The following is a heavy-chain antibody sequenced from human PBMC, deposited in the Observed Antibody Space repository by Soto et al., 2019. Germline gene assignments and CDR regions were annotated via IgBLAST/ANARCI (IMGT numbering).Heavy chain of an antibody. CDR3: AKGINSSRLRFLEPFRNWSYYYGMDG. CDR1: GGTFSSYA. Sequence: SVKVSCKASGGTFSSYAISWVRQAPGQGLEWMGGIIPIFGTANYAQKFQGRVTITADKSTSTAYMELSSLRSEDTAVYYCAKGINSSRLRFLEPFRNWSYYYGMDGLGQGTTVIVSS. D-gene: IGHD3-3*01. V-gene: IGHV1-69*06. CDR2: IIPIFGTA. J-gene: IGHJ6*02.